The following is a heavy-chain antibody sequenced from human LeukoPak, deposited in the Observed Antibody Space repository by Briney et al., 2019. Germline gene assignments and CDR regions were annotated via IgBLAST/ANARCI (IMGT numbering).Heavy chain of an antibody. D-gene: IGHD2-15*01. CDR1: GGSISSGGYY. Sequence: PSETLSLTCTVSGGSISSGGYYRSWIRQHPGKGLEWIGYIYYSGSTYYNPSLKSRVTISVDTSKNQFSLKLSSVTAADTAVYYCARDRRSGGSCYNGWSKTAFDIWGQGTMVTVSS. J-gene: IGHJ3*02. V-gene: IGHV4-31*03. CDR2: IYYSGST. CDR3: ARDRRSGGSCYNGWSKTAFDI.